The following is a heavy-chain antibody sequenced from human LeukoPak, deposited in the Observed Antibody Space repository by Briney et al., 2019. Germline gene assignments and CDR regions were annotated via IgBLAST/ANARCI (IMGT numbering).Heavy chain of an antibody. CDR2: ISAYNGNT. J-gene: IGHJ4*02. D-gene: IGHD3-9*01. CDR1: GGTFSSYA. CDR3: ARAAYYDISQ. V-gene: IGHV1-18*01. Sequence: GSSVKVSCKASGGTFSSYAISWVRQAPGQGLEWMGWISAYNGNTNYAQKLQGRVTMTTDTSTSTAYMELRSLRSDDTAVYYCARAAYYDISQWGQGTLVTVSS.